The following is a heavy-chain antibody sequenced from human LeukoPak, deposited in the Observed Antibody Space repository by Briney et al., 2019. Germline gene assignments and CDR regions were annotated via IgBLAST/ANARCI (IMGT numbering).Heavy chain of an antibody. CDR3: AREDDDWGPNTLDV. CDR1: GFTFSSHS. Sequence: GGSLRLSCAASGFTFSSHSMNWVRQAPGKGLEWLSYIDSGSGNIYYRHSVNGRFTISRDNAQDSLYLQMYSLRDEDTAVYYCAREDDDWGPNTLDVWGQGTVVTVSS. J-gene: IGHJ3*01. D-gene: IGHD7-27*01. V-gene: IGHV3-48*02. CDR2: IDSGSGNI.